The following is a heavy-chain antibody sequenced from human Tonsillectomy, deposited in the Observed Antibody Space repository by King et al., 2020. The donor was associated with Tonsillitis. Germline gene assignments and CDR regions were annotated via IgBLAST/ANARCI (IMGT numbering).Heavy chain of an antibody. CDR2: IYYSGST. D-gene: IGHD6-13*01. V-gene: IGHV4-59*01. CDR1: GGSISSYY. Sequence: HVQLQESGPGLVKPSETLSLTCTVSGGSISSYYWSWLRQPPGKGLEWIGYIYYSGSTNYNPSLKSRVTISVDTSKNQFSLKLSSVTAADTAVYYCARFGQQQDDAFDIWGQGTMVTVSS. J-gene: IGHJ3*02. CDR3: ARFGQQQDDAFDI.